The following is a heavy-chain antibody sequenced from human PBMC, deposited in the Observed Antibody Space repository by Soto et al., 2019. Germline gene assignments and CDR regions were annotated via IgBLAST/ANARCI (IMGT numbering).Heavy chain of an antibody. D-gene: IGHD3-22*01. V-gene: IGHV5-51*01. J-gene: IGHJ5*02. Sequence: PGESLKISCKGSGYSFTSYWIGWVRQMPGKGLEWMGIIYPGDSGTRYSPSSQGQVTISADKSISTAYLQWSSLKASDTAMYYCARAGRGGYYYSGFDPWGQGTLVTVSS. CDR3: ARAGRGGYYYSGFDP. CDR1: GYSFTSYW. CDR2: IYPGDSGT.